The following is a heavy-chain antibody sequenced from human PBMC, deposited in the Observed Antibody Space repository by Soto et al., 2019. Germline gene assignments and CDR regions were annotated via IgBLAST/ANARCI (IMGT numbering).Heavy chain of an antibody. Sequence: GGSLRLSCAASGFTFSSYAMHWVRQAPGKGLEWVAVISYDGSNKYYADSVKGRFTISRDNSKNTLYLQMNSLRAEDTAVYYCARDLTPGPYCSSTSCPYYYYGMDVWGQGTTVTVS. CDR2: ISYDGSNK. D-gene: IGHD2-2*01. J-gene: IGHJ6*02. CDR3: ARDLTPGPYCSSTSCPYYYYGMDV. CDR1: GFTFSSYA. V-gene: IGHV3-30-3*01.